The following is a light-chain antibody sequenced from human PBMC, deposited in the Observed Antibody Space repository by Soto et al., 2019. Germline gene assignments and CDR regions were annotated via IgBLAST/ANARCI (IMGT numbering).Light chain of an antibody. J-gene: IGKJ1*01. CDR2: GGS. V-gene: IGKV3-20*01. CDR3: QQYSSSRT. Sequence: DIVLTQSPGTLSFSPGERATLSCRASQSVSSNHLAWYQQKPGQAPRLLIYGGSSRATGIPVRFSGSGSETDFTLTITRLEPEDFAVYYCQQYSSSRTFGQGTKVEIK. CDR1: QSVSSNH.